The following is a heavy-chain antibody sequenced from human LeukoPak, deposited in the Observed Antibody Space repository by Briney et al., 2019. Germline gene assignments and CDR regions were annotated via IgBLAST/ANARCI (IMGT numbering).Heavy chain of an antibody. CDR3: AARGRHYYDSSGYRKVDY. CDR2: ISSSSSTI. D-gene: IGHD3-22*01. V-gene: IGHV3-48*04. Sequence: GGSLRLSCAASGFTFSSYSMNWVRQAPGKGLEWVSYISSSSSTIYYADSVKGRFTISRDNAKNSLYLQMNSLRAEDTAVYYCAARGRHYYDSSGYRKVDYWGQGTLVTVSS. CDR1: GFTFSSYS. J-gene: IGHJ4*02.